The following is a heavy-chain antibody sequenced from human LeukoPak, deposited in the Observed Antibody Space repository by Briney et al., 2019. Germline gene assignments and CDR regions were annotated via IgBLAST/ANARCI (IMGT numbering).Heavy chain of an antibody. V-gene: IGHV1-46*01. CDR3: ARGGPTYYYDSSGYGFDY. D-gene: IGHD3-22*01. Sequence: ASVTVSCTASGYTFTSYYMHWVRQAPGQGLEWMGIINPSGGSTSYAQKFQGRVTMTRDTSTSTVYMELSSLRSEDTAVYYCARGGPTYYYDSSGYGFDYWGQGTLVTVSS. CDR1: GYTFTSYY. CDR2: INPSGGST. J-gene: IGHJ4*02.